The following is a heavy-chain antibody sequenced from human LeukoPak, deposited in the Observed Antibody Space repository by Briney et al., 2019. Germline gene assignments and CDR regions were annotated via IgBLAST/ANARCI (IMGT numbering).Heavy chain of an antibody. D-gene: IGHD2-2*01. V-gene: IGHV4-59*01. CDR2: IYYSGST. CDR3: ARDRRSVVVPAGSYYYYGMDV. CDR1: GGSISSYY. Sequence: SETLSLTCTVSGGSISSYYWSWIRQPPGKGLEWIGYIYYSGSTNYNPSLKSRVTISVDTSKNQFSLKLSSVTAADTAVYYCARDRRSVVVPAGSYYYYGMDVWGQGTTVTVSS. J-gene: IGHJ6*02.